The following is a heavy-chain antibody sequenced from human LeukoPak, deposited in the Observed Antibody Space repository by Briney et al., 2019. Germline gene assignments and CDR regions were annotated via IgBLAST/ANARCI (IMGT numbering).Heavy chain of an antibody. V-gene: IGHV4-59*01. CDR2: IYYSGST. CDR1: GGSISSYY. D-gene: IGHD6-19*01. CDR3: GSSSGFGEFDI. Sequence: SETLSLTCTVSGGSISSYYWSRIRQPPGKGLEWIGYIYYSGSTNYNPSLKSRVTISVDTSKNQFSLKLSSVTAADTAVYYCGSSSGFGEFDIWGQGTMVTVSS. J-gene: IGHJ3*02.